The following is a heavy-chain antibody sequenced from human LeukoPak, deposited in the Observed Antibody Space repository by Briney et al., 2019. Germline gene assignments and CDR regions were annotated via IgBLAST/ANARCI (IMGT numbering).Heavy chain of an antibody. CDR2: ISSSSSYI. Sequence: PGGSLRLSCAASGFTFSRYTMNWGRQAPGRGLEWVSSISSSSSYIYYADSVKGRFTISRDNAKNSLYLQMNSLRAEDTAVYYCARSTAYYYDSSGYYPFDDWGQGTPVTVSS. V-gene: IGHV3-21*01. J-gene: IGHJ4*02. CDR3: ARSTAYYYDSSGYYPFDD. D-gene: IGHD3-22*01. CDR1: GFTFSRYT.